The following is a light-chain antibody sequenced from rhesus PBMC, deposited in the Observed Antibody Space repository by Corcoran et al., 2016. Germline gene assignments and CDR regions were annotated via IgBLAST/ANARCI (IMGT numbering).Light chain of an antibody. J-gene: IGKJ1*01. V-gene: IGKV1-38*01. CDR3: QQRNSYPWT. Sequence: DIQLTQSPSSLSASVGDRVTITCRASQGISSYLAWYQQKSGKAPKLLIYDASNLQSGVPSRFSGRGSGTEFTVTISSLQPEDFATYNCQQRNSYPWTFGQGTKVEIK. CDR2: DAS. CDR1: QGISSY.